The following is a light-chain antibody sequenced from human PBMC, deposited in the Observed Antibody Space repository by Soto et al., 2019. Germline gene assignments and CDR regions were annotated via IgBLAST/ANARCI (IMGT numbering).Light chain of an antibody. Sequence: EIVLTQSPGTLSLSPGERATLSCRASQSVSSSYLAWYQQKPGQAPRLLIYGASSRATGIPDRFSGSGSGTDFTLTISRLEPEDFAVYYCQQYGSSPLVGPGTKVDIK. CDR3: QQYGSSPL. V-gene: IGKV3-20*01. J-gene: IGKJ3*01. CDR2: GAS. CDR1: QSVSSSY.